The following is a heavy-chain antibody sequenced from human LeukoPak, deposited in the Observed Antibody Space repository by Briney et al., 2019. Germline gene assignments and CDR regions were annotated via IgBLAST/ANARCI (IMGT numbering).Heavy chain of an antibody. V-gene: IGHV4-38-2*02. CDR2: IYHSGTT. J-gene: IGHJ5*01. CDR3: ARDSGGSRYHDWFDP. CDR1: GHSTTSGYY. D-gene: IGHD2-15*01. Sequence: PSETLSLTCTVSGHSTTSGYYWGWIRQPPGKGLQWIGNIYHSGTTYSNPSLKSRLTMSVDTSKNQFSLKLSSVTAADTAVYYCARDSGGSRYHDWFDPWGQGTLVTVSS.